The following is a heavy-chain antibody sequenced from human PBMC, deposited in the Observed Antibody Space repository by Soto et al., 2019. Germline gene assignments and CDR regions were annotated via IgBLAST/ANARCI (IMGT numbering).Heavy chain of an antibody. J-gene: IGHJ4*02. CDR2: INWNGGSK. V-gene: IGHV3-20*04. D-gene: IGHD3-22*01. CDR3: AITPLFYYDTSGYYSYVL. Sequence: GGSLRLSCAASGFTFDEYALTWVRQAPGKGLEWVAGINWNGGSKGYADSVKGRFTISRDNAKSSLYLQLNNLRDDDTACYFAAITPLFYYDTSGYYSYVLWRQGAQVVVSA. CDR1: GFTFDEYA.